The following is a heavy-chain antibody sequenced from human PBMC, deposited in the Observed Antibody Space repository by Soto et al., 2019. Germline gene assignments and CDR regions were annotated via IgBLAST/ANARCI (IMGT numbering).Heavy chain of an antibody. CDR1: GGTFSTSG. V-gene: IGHV1-69*01. CDR2: IIPLIGTA. J-gene: IGHJ6*02. CDR3: ARVVMTTVPASFYYGLDV. Sequence: QVQLVQSGAEVRKPGSSVTVSCKASGGTFSTSGITWVRQAPGQGLEWMGHIIPLIGTANYAQRFRCRVTITADESTTTAYMELTSLRSEDTAVYYCARVVMTTVPASFYYGLDVWGQGTTVTVSS. D-gene: IGHD4-4*01.